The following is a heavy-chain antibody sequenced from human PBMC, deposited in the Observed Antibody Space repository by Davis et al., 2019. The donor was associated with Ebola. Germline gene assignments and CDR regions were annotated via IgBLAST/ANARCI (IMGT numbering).Heavy chain of an antibody. J-gene: IGHJ4*02. Sequence: PSETLSLTCAVSGYSISSGYYWGWIRQPPGKGLEWIGSIYHSGSTYYNPSLKSRVTISVDTSKNQFSLKLSSVTAADTAVYYCAREGTTYYWGQGTLVTVSS. CDR3: AREGTTYY. CDR2: IYHSGST. D-gene: IGHD2/OR15-2a*01. CDR1: GYSISSGYY. V-gene: IGHV4-38-2*02.